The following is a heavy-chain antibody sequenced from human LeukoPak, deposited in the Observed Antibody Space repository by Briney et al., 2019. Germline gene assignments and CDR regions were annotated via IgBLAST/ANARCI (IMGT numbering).Heavy chain of an antibody. J-gene: IGHJ4*02. V-gene: IGHV4-59*08. Sequence: SETLSLTCTVSGVSSSSSYWSWIRQPPGKGLEWIGYIFYTGDSNHDPSFKSRVSISLDTSKDQISLKLSSVTAADTAVYYCARHRFASPLDSWGQGTLVTVSS. CDR2: IFYTGDS. D-gene: IGHD2-21*01. CDR1: GVSSSSSY. CDR3: ARHRFASPLDS.